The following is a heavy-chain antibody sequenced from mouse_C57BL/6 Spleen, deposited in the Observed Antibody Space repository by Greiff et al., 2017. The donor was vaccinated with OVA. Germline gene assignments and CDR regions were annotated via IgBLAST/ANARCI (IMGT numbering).Heavy chain of an antibody. Sequence: EVKVVESGGGLVKPGGSLKLSCAASGFTFSDYGMHWVRQAPEKGLEWVAYISRGSSTIYSADTVKGRFTISRDHATNTPFRQMTSLRSEDTARYYCARDDGYYGEYFDYWGQGTTLTVSS. CDR2: ISRGSSTI. V-gene: IGHV5-17*01. J-gene: IGHJ2*01. CDR3: ARDDGYYGEYFDY. D-gene: IGHD2-3*01. CDR1: GFTFSDYG.